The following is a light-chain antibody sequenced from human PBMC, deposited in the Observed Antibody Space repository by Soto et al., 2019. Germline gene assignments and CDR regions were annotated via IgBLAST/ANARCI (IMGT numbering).Light chain of an antibody. J-gene: IGLJ2*01. V-gene: IGLV2-14*01. Sequence: QSALTQPASVSGSPGQSITISCTGTSNDIGAYNYVSWYQQYPGKVPTLLIYEVTFRPSGVSNRFSGSKSGNTAYLTISGLQTEDEADYYCGSYASATLIFGGGTKLTVL. CDR3: GSYASATLI. CDR1: SNDIGAYNY. CDR2: EVT.